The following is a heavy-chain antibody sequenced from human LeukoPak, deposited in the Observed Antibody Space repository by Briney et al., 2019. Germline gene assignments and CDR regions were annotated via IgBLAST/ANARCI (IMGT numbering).Heavy chain of an antibody. J-gene: IGHJ3*02. D-gene: IGHD2-2*01. CDR1: GFTFSSSG. Sequence: GSLRLSCAASGFTFSSSGMNWVRQAPGKGLEWVSYISSSSSTIYYADSVKGRFTISRYNAKNSLYLQINCLRAEDTAVYYCARGPVPAAGFAFVIWGQGTMVTVSS. CDR3: ARGPVPAAGFAFVI. CDR2: ISSSSSTI. V-gene: IGHV3-48*01.